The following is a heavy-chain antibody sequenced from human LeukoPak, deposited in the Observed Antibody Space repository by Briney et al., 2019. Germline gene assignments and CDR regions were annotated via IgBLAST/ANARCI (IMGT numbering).Heavy chain of an antibody. V-gene: IGHV1-3*01. CDR3: ARVLVAGNYFDY. D-gene: IGHD6-19*01. CDR2: INAGNGNT. Sequence: GASVKVSCKASGYTFTSYAMHWVRQAPGQSLEWMGWINAGNGNTKYSQKFQGRVTITRDTSASTAYMELSSLRSEDTAVYYCARVLVAGNYFDYWGQGTLVTVSS. CDR1: GYTFTSYA. J-gene: IGHJ4*02.